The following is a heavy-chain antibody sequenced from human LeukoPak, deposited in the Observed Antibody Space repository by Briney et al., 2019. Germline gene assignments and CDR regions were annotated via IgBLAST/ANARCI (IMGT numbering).Heavy chain of an antibody. CDR3: TISAPGKRYFDN. CDR1: GFTFSNYW. Sequence: GGSLRLSCAGSGFTFSNYWMYWVRQAPGEGLVCVSRINTDGSSTSYADSVTGRFTISRDDAKNTLYLQMNSLRTEGTAVYYCTISAPGKRYFDNWGQGALVTVSS. V-gene: IGHV3-74*03. CDR2: INTDGSST. D-gene: IGHD3-10*01. J-gene: IGHJ4*02.